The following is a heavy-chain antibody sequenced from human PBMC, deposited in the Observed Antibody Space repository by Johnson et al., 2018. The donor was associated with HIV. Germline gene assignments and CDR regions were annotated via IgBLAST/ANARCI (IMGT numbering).Heavy chain of an antibody. CDR1: GFTFTNYG. Sequence: QVQLVESGGGVVQPGRSLRLSCAASGFTFTNYGMHWVRQAPGKGLEWVAVISHDGSNKYYADSVKGRFTISRDNSKNTLYLQLSSLRSEDMAVYYCARDGNGLGGIVGARGAFDIWGQGTMVTVSS. CDR2: ISHDGSNK. D-gene: IGHD1-26*01. CDR3: ARDGNGLGGIVGARGAFDI. V-gene: IGHV3-30*03. J-gene: IGHJ3*02.